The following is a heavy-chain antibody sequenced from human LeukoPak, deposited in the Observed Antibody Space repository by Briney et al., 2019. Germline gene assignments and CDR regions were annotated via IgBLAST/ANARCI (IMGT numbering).Heavy chain of an antibody. CDR1: GGSISSSSYY. CDR3: ARHTEYCGGDCYFNWFDP. Sequence: SETLSLTCTVSGGSISSSSYYWGWIRQPPGKGLEWIGSIYYSGSTYYNPSLKSRVTISVDTSKNQFSLKLSSVTAADTAVYYCARHTEYCGGDCYFNWFDPWGQGTLSPSPQ. D-gene: IGHD2-21*01. CDR2: IYYSGST. V-gene: IGHV4-39*01. J-gene: IGHJ5*02.